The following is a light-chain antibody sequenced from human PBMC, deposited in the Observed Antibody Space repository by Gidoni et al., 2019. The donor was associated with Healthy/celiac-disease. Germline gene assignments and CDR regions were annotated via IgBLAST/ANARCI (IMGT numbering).Light chain of an antibody. CDR1: QSVSSSY. CDR3: QQYGSSPLT. V-gene: IGKV3-20*01. J-gene: IGKJ4*01. Sequence: ELVLTQSPGTLSLSPGERATLSCRASQSVSSSYLAWYQQKPGQAPRLLIYGAVSRATGIPDRFSGSGSGTDFTLTISRLEPEDFAVYYCQQYGSSPLTFGGXTKVEIK. CDR2: GAV.